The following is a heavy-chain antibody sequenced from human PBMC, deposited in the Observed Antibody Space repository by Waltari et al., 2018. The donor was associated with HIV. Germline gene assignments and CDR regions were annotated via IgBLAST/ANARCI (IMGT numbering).Heavy chain of an antibody. CDR3: ARTAAYCGGDCPTDSCDI. D-gene: IGHD2-21*02. CDR1: GGSISSGSYY. J-gene: IGHJ3*02. Sequence: QVQLQESGPGLVKPSQTLSLTCTVSGGSISSGSYYWSWIRQPAGRGLEWIGRIDTSGSTNYNHSLKSRVTISVDTSKNQFSLKLSAVTAADTAVYYCARTAAYCGGDCPTDSCDIWGQGTMVTVSS. CDR2: IDTSGST. V-gene: IGHV4-61*02.